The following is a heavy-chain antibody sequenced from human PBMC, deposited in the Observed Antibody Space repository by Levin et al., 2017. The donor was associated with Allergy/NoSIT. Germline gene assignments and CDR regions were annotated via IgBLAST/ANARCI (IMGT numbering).Heavy chain of an antibody. CDR3: ARDLSHTDRAFDY. Sequence: GESLKISCAASGFTFSDSHMNWVRQAPGKGLEWVSFITHDGTVPVYADSVKGRFTISRDNAKNSLYLQLNSLKAEDTAVYYCARDLSHTDRAFDYWGQGTLFTVSS. CDR1: GFTFSDSH. CDR2: ITHDGTVP. J-gene: IGHJ4*02. V-gene: IGHV3-21*06.